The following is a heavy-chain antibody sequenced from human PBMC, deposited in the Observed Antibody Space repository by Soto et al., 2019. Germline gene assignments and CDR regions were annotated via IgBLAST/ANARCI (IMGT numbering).Heavy chain of an antibody. D-gene: IGHD4-4*01. V-gene: IGHV4-34*01. CDR2: INHSGST. CDR3: ARAQATVTHVAYYYYYGMDV. J-gene: IGHJ6*02. CDR1: GGSFSGYY. Sequence: SETLSLTCAVYGGSFSGYYWSWIRQPPGKGLEWNGEINHSGSTNYNPSLKSRVTISVDTSKNQFSLKLSSVTAADTAVYYCARAQATVTHVAYYYYYGMDVWGQGTTVTVSS.